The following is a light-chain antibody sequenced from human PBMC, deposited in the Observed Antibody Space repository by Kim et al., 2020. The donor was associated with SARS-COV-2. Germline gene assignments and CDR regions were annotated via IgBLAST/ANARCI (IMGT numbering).Light chain of an antibody. J-gene: IGKJ4*01. CDR1: QSVATD. CDR3: QQYGNLPLT. Sequence: SLSTGESGTLTCRASQSVATDLAWYQVKTGQTPRLLISSASTRATGIPDRFSGRGSGTDFTLTINRLEPEDFAVYYCQQYGNLPLTFGGGTKLEI. V-gene: IGKV3-20*01. CDR2: SAS.